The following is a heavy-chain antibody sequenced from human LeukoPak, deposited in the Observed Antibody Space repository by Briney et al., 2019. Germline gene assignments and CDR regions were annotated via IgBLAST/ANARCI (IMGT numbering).Heavy chain of an antibody. CDR1: GFTFSSYA. CDR2: ISYDGSNK. V-gene: IGHV3-30-3*01. D-gene: IGHD3/OR15-3a*01. CDR3: ARDWGPVTTAWFDP. J-gene: IGHJ5*02. Sequence: GGSLRLSCAASGFTFSSYAMHWVRQAPGKGLAWVAVISYDGSNKYYADSVKGRFTISRDNSKNTLYLQMNSLRAEDTAVYYCARDWGPVTTAWFDPWGQGTLVTVSS.